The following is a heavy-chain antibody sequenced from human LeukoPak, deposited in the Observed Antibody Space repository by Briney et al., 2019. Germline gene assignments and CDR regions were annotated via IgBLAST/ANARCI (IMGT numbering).Heavy chain of an antibody. D-gene: IGHD3-22*01. CDR1: GFTFSNAW. J-gene: IGHJ4*02. V-gene: IGHV3-15*01. Sequence: GGSLRLSCAASGFTFSNAWMSWVRQAPGKGLEWVGRTKSKTDGGTTDYAAPVKGRFTISRDDSKNTLYLQMNSLKTEDTAVYYCTTDKLIYYDSSGYQVDYWGQGTLVTVSS. CDR3: TTDKLIYYDSSGYQVDY. CDR2: TKSKTDGGTT.